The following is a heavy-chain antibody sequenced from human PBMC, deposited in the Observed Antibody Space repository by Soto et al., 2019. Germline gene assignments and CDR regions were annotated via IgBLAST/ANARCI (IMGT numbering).Heavy chain of an antibody. J-gene: IGHJ4*02. CDR1: GLTFSSYG. CDR3: ASYYYHSSGYYHYFDY. V-gene: IGHV3-23*01. D-gene: IGHD3-22*01. CDR2: ISGIGGST. Sequence: EVQLLESGGGLVRPGGSLRVSCAASGLTFSSYGMSWVRQAPGKGPEWVSGISGIGGSTYYADSVKGRFTISRDNSKKTVYLQMNSLRAEDTASYYCASYYYHSSGYYHYFDYWGQGTLVTVSS.